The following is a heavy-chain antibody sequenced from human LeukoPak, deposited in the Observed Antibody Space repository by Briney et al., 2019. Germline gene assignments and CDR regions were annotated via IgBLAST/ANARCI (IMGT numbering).Heavy chain of an antibody. D-gene: IGHD2-21*02. CDR3: ARIGAPGHCGGDCYSGDY. Sequence: GGSLRLSYAASGFTFTNYDMHWVRQAAGKGLEWVSAIGTVGDTYYLGSVKGRFIISRENAENTLYLQMNSLRAEDTGVYYCARIGAPGHCGGDCYSGDYWGQGTLVTVSS. CDR2: IGTVGDT. V-gene: IGHV3-13*01. CDR1: GFTFTNYD. J-gene: IGHJ4*02.